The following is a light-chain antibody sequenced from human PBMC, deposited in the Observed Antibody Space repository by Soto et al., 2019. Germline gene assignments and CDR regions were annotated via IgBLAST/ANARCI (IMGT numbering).Light chain of an antibody. CDR3: QRYNRGTRT. V-gene: IGKV3-15*01. CDR1: QSVXET. CDR2: DTS. J-gene: IGKJ4*01. Sequence: TQSASALSVSPGEGATLSCRASQSVXETLAWYQHKPGQTPRLLTADTSTSARGCPASLSGSRSGTEFTLTINSLQSEECDVYYWQRYNRGTRTFGGGTKVDIK.